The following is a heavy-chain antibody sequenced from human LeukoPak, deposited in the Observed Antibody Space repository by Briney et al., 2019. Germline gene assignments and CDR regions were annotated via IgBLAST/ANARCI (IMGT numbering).Heavy chain of an antibody. CDR1: GYTFTSYY. V-gene: IGHV1-18*04. CDR3: ARSPFLYSSSWYGGLDFDY. Sequence: ASVKVSCKASGYTFTSYYMHWVRQAPGQGLEWMGWISAYNGNTNYAQKLQGRVTMTTDTSTSTAYMELRSLRSDDTAVYYCARSPFLYSSSWYGGLDFDYWGQGTLVTVSS. D-gene: IGHD6-13*01. J-gene: IGHJ4*02. CDR2: ISAYNGNT.